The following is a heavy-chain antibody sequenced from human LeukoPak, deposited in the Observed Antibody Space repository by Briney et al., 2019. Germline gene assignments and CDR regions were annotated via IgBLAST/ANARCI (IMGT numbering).Heavy chain of an antibody. CDR3: AKAGYEGYSYGPLDY. J-gene: IGHJ4*02. D-gene: IGHD5-18*01. CDR1: GFTFSSYA. V-gene: IGHV3-23*01. Sequence: GGSLRLSCAASGFTFSSYAMSWVRQAPGKGLEWVSAISGSGGSTYYADSVKGRFTISRDNSKNTLYLQMNSLRAEDTAVYYCAKAGYEGYSYGPLDYWGQGTLVTVSS. CDR2: ISGSGGST.